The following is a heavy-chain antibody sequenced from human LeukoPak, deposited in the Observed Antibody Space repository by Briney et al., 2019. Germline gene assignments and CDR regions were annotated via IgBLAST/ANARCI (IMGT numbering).Heavy chain of an antibody. V-gene: IGHV3-21*01. CDR3: ARDLKREMITFGGVIVTSPTSDY. J-gene: IGHJ4*02. CDR1: GFTFSSYS. CDR2: ISSSSSYI. Sequence: PGGSLRLSCAASGFTFSSYSMNWVRQAPGKGLEWVSSISSSSSYIYYADSVKGRFTISRDNAKNSLYLQMNSLRAEDTAVYYCARDLKREMITFGGVIVTSPTSDYWGQGTLVTVSS. D-gene: IGHD3-16*02.